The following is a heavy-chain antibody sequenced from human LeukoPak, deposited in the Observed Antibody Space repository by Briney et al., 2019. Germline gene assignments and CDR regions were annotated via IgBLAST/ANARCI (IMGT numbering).Heavy chain of an antibody. D-gene: IGHD4-23*01. CDR1: GYTFTTYD. CDR3: ARGPNKSDGGNSGSAWFDP. CDR2: MYPNSGNT. V-gene: IGHV1-8*01. J-gene: IGHJ5*02. Sequence: ASVKVSCKASGYTFTTYDINWVRQATGQGLEWMGWMYPNSGNTGYAQKFQGRVTMTRNTSISTAYMELRSLRSEDTAVYYCARGPNKSDGGNSGSAWFDPWGQGTLVTVSS.